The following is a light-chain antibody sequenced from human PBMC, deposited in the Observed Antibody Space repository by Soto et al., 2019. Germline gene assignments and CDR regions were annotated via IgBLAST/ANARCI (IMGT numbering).Light chain of an antibody. CDR1: QSISSW. J-gene: IGKJ4*01. CDR3: QQHNSSPST. V-gene: IGKV1-5*01. Sequence: DLQMTQSPSTLSASVGDRVTITCRASQSISSWLAWYQQKPGKAPKLLIYDASSLESGVPSRFSGSGSGTEFSLTISSLQPHDFATYYCQQHNSSPSTVGGGTKVDIK. CDR2: DAS.